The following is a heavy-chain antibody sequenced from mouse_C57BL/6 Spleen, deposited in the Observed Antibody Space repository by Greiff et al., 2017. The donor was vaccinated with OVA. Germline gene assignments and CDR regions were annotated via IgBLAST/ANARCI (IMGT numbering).Heavy chain of an antibody. Sequence: EVKLVESGGGLVQSGRSLRLSCATSGFTFSDFYMEWVRQAPGKGLEWIAASRNKANDYTTEYSASVKGRFIVSRDTSQSILYLQMSALRAEDTAIYYCARDAQYDSGYWYVDVWGTGTTVTVSS. CDR3: ARDAQYDSGYWYVDV. CDR2: SRNKANDYTT. J-gene: IGHJ1*03. D-gene: IGHD2-12*01. CDR1: GFTFSDFY. V-gene: IGHV7-1*01.